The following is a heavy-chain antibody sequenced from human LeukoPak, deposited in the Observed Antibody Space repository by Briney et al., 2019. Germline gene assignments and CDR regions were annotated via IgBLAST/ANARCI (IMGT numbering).Heavy chain of an antibody. CDR2: ISGGTGST. D-gene: IGHD3-16*02. Sequence: PGGSLRLSCAASGFTFSIYGIHWVRQAPGKGLEWVSTISGGTGSTYYADSVKGRFTISRDNSRNTLYLQMNSLRAEDTAVYYCAKGYDYVWGSYRLHAFDIWGQGTMVTVSS. CDR1: GFTFSIYG. J-gene: IGHJ3*02. CDR3: AKGYDYVWGSYRLHAFDI. V-gene: IGHV3-23*01.